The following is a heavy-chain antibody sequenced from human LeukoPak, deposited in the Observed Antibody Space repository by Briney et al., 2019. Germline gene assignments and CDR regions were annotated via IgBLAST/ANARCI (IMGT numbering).Heavy chain of an antibody. D-gene: IGHD6-19*01. V-gene: IGHV3-23*01. CDR1: GFTFSSYA. Sequence: GSLRLSCAASGFTFSSYAMSWVRQAPGKGLEWVSTISGSGGSAYYADSVKGRFTISRDNSKNTLYLQMNSLRAEDTAVYYCAKALKQWLDWFDPWGQGTLVTVSS. CDR2: ISGSGGSA. CDR3: AKALKQWLDWFDP. J-gene: IGHJ5*02.